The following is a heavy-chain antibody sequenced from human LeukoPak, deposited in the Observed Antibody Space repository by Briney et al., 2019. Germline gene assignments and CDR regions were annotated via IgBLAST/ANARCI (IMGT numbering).Heavy chain of an antibody. CDR1: GGSISSYY. Sequence: SETLSLTCTVSGGSISSYYWSWIRQPAGKGLEWIGRIYTSGSTNYNPSLKSRVTMSVDTSKNQFSLKLSSVTAADTAVYYCARSSDSSGWYPRSGSWFDPWGQGTLVTVSS. D-gene: IGHD6-19*01. J-gene: IGHJ5*02. V-gene: IGHV4-4*07. CDR3: ARSSDSSGWYPRSGSWFDP. CDR2: IYTSGST.